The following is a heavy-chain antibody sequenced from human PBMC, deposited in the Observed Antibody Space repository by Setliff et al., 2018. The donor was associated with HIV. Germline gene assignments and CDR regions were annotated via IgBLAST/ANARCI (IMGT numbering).Heavy chain of an antibody. J-gene: IGHJ5*02. V-gene: IGHV4-39*01. CDR2: IYYSGTT. CDR3: ARHRYSSSINWFDP. CDR1: GFSFRNSFYN. D-gene: IGHD6-13*01. Sequence: SETLSLTCNVSGFSFRNSFYNWGWIRQPPGKGLEWIGTIYYSGTTYYNPSLKSRVTMSIDTSQNQFSLKLTSVTATGTAVYYCARHRYSSSINWFDPWGQGTLVTVSS.